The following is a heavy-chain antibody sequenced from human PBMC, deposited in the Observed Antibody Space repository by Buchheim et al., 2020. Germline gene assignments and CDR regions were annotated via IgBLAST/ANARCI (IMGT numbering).Heavy chain of an antibody. Sequence: QVQLVESGGGLVKPGGSLRLSCAASGFAFSDYYMSWIRQAPGKGLEWVSYISSSSSFTNFADSVRGRFTISSDNAKNSPYLQVNSLRAEDTAVYYCAREVRVGGMDVWGQGTT. CDR1: GFAFSDYY. CDR3: AREVRVGGMDV. J-gene: IGHJ6*02. CDR2: ISSSSSFT. D-gene: IGHD3-10*01. V-gene: IGHV3-11*06.